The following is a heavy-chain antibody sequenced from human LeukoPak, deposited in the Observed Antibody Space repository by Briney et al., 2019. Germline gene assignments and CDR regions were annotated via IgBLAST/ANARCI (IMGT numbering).Heavy chain of an antibody. V-gene: IGHV3-23*01. J-gene: IGHJ5*02. D-gene: IGHD3-3*01. CDR1: GFTFSSYA. CDR3: AKRSPDFGVVPWFDP. Sequence: GGSLRLSCAASGFTFSSYAMSWVRQAPGKGLGWVSGISGSGGSTYYADSVKGRFTISRDNSKNTLYLQMNSLRAEDTAVYYCAKRSPDFGVVPWFDPWGQGTLVTVSS. CDR2: ISGSGGST.